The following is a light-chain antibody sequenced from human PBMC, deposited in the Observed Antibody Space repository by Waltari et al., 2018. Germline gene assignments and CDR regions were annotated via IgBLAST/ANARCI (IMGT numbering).Light chain of an antibody. CDR1: QRVLYSPNNKNY. Sequence: DIVMTQSPDSLAVSLGERATINCKSSQRVLYSPNNKNYLAWYPQKAGQPPKLLIYWASTRESGVPDRFSGSGSGTDFTLTISSLQAEDVAVYYCHQYYATPPDGKTFGQGTKVEIK. CDR2: WAS. J-gene: IGKJ1*01. V-gene: IGKV4-1*01. CDR3: HQYYATPPDGKT.